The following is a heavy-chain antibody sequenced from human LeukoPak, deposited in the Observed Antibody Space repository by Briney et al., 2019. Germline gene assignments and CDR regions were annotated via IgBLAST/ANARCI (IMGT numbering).Heavy chain of an antibody. CDR3: ARNLASGAFDI. CDR2: LYSGGST. V-gene: IGHV3-66*02. D-gene: IGHD6-25*01. J-gene: IGHJ3*02. Sequence: GGSLRLSCAASGFTVSGNYMSWVRQAPGKGLEWVSVLYSGGSTYYADSVKGRFTISRDNSKNTLYLQMNSLRAEDTAVYYCARNLASGAFDIWGQGTMVTVSS. CDR1: GFTVSGNY.